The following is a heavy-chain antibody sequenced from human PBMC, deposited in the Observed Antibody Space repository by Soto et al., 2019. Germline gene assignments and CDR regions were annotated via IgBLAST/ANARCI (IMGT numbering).Heavy chain of an antibody. CDR3: ARDLGYYDSSGYFDY. CDR2: ISSSDSII. CDR1: GFTFSDYY. D-gene: IGHD3-22*01. J-gene: IGHJ4*02. V-gene: IGHV3-11*01. Sequence: QVQLVESGGDLVKPGGSLRLSCAASGFTFSDYYMSWIRQAAGKGLEWVSYISSSDSIIYYADSVKGRFTISRDNAKNFLYLQMNSLRAEDTAVYYCARDLGYYDSSGYFDYWGQGTLVTVSS.